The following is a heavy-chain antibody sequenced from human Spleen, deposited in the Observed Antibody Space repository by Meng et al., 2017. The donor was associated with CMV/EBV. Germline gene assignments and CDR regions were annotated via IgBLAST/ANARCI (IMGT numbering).Heavy chain of an antibody. CDR2: VNPISGAT. D-gene: IGHD5-18*01. J-gene: IGHJ5*02. CDR3: ARGVMDKPMARRGARDFFDP. V-gene: IGHV1-2*02. Sequence: GESLKISCKASGYTFTGFYMHWLRQAPGQGLEWMGWVNPISGATNYAQKFQGRVTMTRDTSISTSYLELSRLRFDDAAVFYCARGVMDKPMARRGARDFFDPWGQGTLVTVSS. CDR1: GYTFTGFY.